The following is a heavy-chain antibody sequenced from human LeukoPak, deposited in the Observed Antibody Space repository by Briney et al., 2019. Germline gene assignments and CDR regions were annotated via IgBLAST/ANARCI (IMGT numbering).Heavy chain of an antibody. J-gene: IGHJ3*02. CDR2: IFPADSDT. Sequence: GESLKISCKASGYSFTTYWIGWVRKVPGKGLEWMGIIFPADSDTRYSPSFQGQVTVSADKSITTAYLQWSSLKASDTAFYYCARWVTADRGKKDAFDIWGQGTMVTVSS. V-gene: IGHV5-51*01. CDR1: GYSFTTYW. D-gene: IGHD2-21*02. CDR3: ARWVTADRGKKDAFDI.